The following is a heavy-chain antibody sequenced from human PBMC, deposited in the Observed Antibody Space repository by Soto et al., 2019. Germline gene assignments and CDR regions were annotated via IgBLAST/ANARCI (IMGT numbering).Heavy chain of an antibody. Sequence: GGSLRLSCAGSGFNFSTYWMTWVRQAPGKGLEWVASIKEDGSEKYYVDSVEGRFTISRDNAKNSLYLQMKSLRAEDTAVYHCVRGTPTPGLDYWGQGTLVTVSS. D-gene: IGHD1-7*01. J-gene: IGHJ4*02. CDR3: VRGTPTPGLDY. CDR1: GFNFSTYW. CDR2: IKEDGSEK. V-gene: IGHV3-7*01.